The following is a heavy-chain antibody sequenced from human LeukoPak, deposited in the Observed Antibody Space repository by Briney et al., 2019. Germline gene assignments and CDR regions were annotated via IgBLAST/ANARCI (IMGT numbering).Heavy chain of an antibody. CDR3: AKARGDWLPNGGYYMDV. Sequence: GGSLRPSCAASGFTFSSYAMSWVRQAPGKGLEWVSAISGSGGSTYYADSVKGRFTISRDNSKNTLYLQMHSLRAEDTAVYYCAKARGDWLPNGGYYMDVWGKGTTVTVSS. J-gene: IGHJ6*03. V-gene: IGHV3-23*01. CDR2: ISGSGGST. CDR1: GFTFSSYA. D-gene: IGHD3/OR15-3a*01.